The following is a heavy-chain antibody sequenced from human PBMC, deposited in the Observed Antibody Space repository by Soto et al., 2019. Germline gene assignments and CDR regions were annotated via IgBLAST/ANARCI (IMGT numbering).Heavy chain of an antibody. CDR2: IYYSGST. CDR1: GGSISSSSYY. Sequence: PSETLSLTCTVSGGSISSSSYYWGWIRQPPGKGLEWIGSIYYSGSTYYNPSLKSRVTISVDTSKNQFSLKLSSVTAADTAVYYCARIMTTEPVFDYWGQGTLVTVSS. V-gene: IGHV4-39*01. CDR3: ARIMTTEPVFDY. D-gene: IGHD4-17*01. J-gene: IGHJ4*02.